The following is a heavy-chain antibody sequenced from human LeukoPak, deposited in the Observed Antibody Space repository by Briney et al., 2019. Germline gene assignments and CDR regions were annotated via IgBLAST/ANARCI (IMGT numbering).Heavy chain of an antibody. J-gene: IGHJ4*02. D-gene: IGHD2-15*01. CDR2: IIPIFGTA. CDR3: ARGYCSGGSCYSGYFDY. V-gene: IGHV1-69*13. Sequence: GASVKVSRKASGGTFSSYAISWVRQAPGQGLEWMGGIIPIFGTANYAQKFQGRVTITADESTSTAYMELSSLRSEDTAVYYCARGYCSGGSCYSGYFDYWGQGTLVTVSS. CDR1: GGTFSSYA.